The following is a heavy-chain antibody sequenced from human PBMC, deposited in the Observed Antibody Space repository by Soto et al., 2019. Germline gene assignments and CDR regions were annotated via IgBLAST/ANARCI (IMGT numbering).Heavy chain of an antibody. CDR2: IIPIFGSA. D-gene: IGHD3-16*01. CDR1: GGTFSNYA. J-gene: IGHJ5*02. CDR3: AKTSGYDYVWGSSGLDP. Sequence: SVKVSCKTSGGTFSNYAITWVRQAPGQGLEWLVRIIPIFGSANYAQKFQGRFTISRDDSTNTMYLQMNSLRPEDTAVYYCAKTSGYDYVWGSSGLDPWGQGTLVTVSS. V-gene: IGHV1-69*05.